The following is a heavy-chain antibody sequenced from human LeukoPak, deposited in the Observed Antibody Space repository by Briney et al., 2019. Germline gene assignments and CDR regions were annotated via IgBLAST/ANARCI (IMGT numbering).Heavy chain of an antibody. J-gene: IGHJ4*02. CDR1: GFTFDDYA. D-gene: IGHD2-2*01. CDR2: ISWNSGTI. Sequence: GESLRLSCAASGFTFDDYAMHWVRQAPGKGLEWVSGISWNSGTIDYAESVKGRFTISRDNAKNSLYLQMNSLRAEDTAVYYCARDRDIVVVPAAEGFDYWGQGTLVTVSS. CDR3: ARDRDIVVVPAAEGFDY. V-gene: IGHV3-9*01.